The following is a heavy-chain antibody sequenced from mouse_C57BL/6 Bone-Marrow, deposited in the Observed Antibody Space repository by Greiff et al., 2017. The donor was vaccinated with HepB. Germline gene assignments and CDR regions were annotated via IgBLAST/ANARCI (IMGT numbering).Heavy chain of an antibody. D-gene: IGHD4-1*01. Sequence: QVQLQQPGAELVKPGASVKLSCKASGYTFTSYWMQWVKQRPGQGLEWIGEIDPSDSYTNYNQKFKGKATLTVDTSSSTAYMQLSSLTSDDSAVYDCATGGTGRFAYWGQGTLVTVSA. J-gene: IGHJ3*01. V-gene: IGHV1-50*01. CDR1: GYTFTSYW. CDR2: IDPSDSYT. CDR3: ATGGTGRFAY.